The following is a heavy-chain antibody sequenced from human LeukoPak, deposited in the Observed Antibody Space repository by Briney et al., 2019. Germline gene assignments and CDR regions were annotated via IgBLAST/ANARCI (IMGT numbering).Heavy chain of an antibody. V-gene: IGHV4-34*01. CDR3: ARGRNHLAIAVVPAAPYYYYYYMDV. CDR2: INHSGST. D-gene: IGHD2-2*01. Sequence: SETLSLTCAVYGGSFSGYYWSWIRQPPGKGLEWIGEINHSGSTNYNPSLKSRVTISVDTSKNQFSLKLSSVTAADTAVYYCARGRNHLAIAVVPAAPYYYYYYMDVWGKGTTVTVSS. CDR1: GGSFSGYY. J-gene: IGHJ6*03.